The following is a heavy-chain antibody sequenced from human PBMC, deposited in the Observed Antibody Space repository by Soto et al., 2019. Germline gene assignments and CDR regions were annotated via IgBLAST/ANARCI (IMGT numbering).Heavy chain of an antibody. V-gene: IGHV1-18*01. J-gene: IGHJ6*02. Sequence: QVQLVQSGAEVKKPGASVKVSCKASGYTFTSYGISWVRQAPGQGLEWMGWISAYNGNTNYAQKLQGRVTMTTDTSTSTAYIELRSLRSDDTAVYYCARDQSGDKQKRGWTVYYYGMDVWGQGTTVTVSS. CDR2: ISAYNGNT. CDR1: GYTFTSYG. CDR3: ARDQSGDKQKRGWTVYYYGMDV. D-gene: IGHD4-17*01.